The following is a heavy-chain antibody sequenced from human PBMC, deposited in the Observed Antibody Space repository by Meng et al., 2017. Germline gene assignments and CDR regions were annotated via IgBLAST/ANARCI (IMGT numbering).Heavy chain of an antibody. CDR2: IRSKANSYAT. J-gene: IGHJ3*02. V-gene: IGHV3-73*01. CDR3: TRQSQDLWFGELLASDAFDI. CDR1: GFTFSGSA. D-gene: IGHD3-10*01. Sequence: GEYLKISCAASGFTFSGSAMHWVRQASGKGLEWVGRIRSKANSYATAYAASVKGRFTISRDDSKNTAYLQMNSLKTEDTAVYYCTRQSQDLWFGELLASDAFDIWGQGTMVTVSS.